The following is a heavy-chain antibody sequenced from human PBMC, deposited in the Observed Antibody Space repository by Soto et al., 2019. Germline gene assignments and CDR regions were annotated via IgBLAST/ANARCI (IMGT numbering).Heavy chain of an antibody. CDR2: ISWNSGSI. J-gene: IGHJ3*02. Sequence: EVQLVESGGGLVQPGRSLRLSCAASGFTFDDYAMHWVRQAPGKGLEWVSGISWNSGSIGYADSVKGRFTISRDNAKNSLYLQMNSLRAEDTALYYCAKDGGETTVTKTFDIWGQGTMVTVSS. V-gene: IGHV3-9*01. CDR1: GFTFDDYA. CDR3: AKDGGETTVTKTFDI. D-gene: IGHD4-17*01.